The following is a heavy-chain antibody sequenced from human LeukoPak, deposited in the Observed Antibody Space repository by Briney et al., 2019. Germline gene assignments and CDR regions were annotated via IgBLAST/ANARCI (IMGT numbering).Heavy chain of an antibody. V-gene: IGHV1-18*01. CDR3: ARGRSSGWPFDY. CDR1: GYTFTSYG. Sequence: ASVKVSCKASGYTFTSYGISWVRQAPGQGLKWMGWISVYNGNTNYAQKLQGRVTMTTDTSTSTAYMELRSLRSDDTAVYYCARGRSSGWPFDYWGQGTLVTVSS. D-gene: IGHD6-19*01. CDR2: ISVYNGNT. J-gene: IGHJ4*02.